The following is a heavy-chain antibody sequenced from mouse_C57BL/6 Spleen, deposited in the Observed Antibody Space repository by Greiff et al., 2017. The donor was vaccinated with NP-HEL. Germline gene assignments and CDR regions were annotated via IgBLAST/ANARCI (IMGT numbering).Heavy chain of an antibody. D-gene: IGHD2-2*01. V-gene: IGHV1-53*01. CDR3: AKVGDDGDDDAMEY. CDR1: GYTFTSYW. J-gene: IGHJ4*01. Sequence: QVQLQQPGTDLVKPGASVKLSCTASGYTFTSYWMHWVKQRPGQGLEWIGNINPSNGGTNYNEKFKSRATLTVDKSSSTAYMQLSILTSEDSAVYYCAKVGDDGDDDAMEYGGQGTPVTVPS. CDR2: INPSNGGT.